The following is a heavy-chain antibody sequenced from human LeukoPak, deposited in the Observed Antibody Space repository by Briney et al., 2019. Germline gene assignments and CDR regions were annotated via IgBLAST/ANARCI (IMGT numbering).Heavy chain of an antibody. Sequence: PSETLSLTCTVSGGSISSYYWSWIRQPAGKGLEWIGRIYTSGSTNYNPSLKSQVTISVDTSKNQFSLKLSSVTAADTAVYYCAREDYDILTGYYNSYYYYMDVWGKGTTVTISS. J-gene: IGHJ6*03. D-gene: IGHD3-9*01. CDR1: GGSISSYY. V-gene: IGHV4-4*07. CDR2: IYTSGST. CDR3: AREDYDILTGYYNSYYYYMDV.